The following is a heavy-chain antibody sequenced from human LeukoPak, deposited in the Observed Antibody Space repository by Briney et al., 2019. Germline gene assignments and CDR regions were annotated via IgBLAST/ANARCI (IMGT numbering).Heavy chain of an antibody. CDR1: GYRFTSYW. CDR2: IYPGDSDT. J-gene: IGHJ4*02. D-gene: IGHD3-22*01. CDR3: ARQRNYYDSSGYKVVYLFDY. Sequence: GESLKISCKGSGYRFTSYWIGWVRQMPGKGLEWMGIIYPGDSDTRYSPSFQGQVTISADKSISTAYLQWSSLKASDTAMYYCARQRNYYDSSGYKVVYLFDYWGQGTLVTVSS. V-gene: IGHV5-51*01.